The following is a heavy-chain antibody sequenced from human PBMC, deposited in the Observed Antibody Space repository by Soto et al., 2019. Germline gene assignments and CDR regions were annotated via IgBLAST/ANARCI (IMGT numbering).Heavy chain of an antibody. Sequence: ASVKVSCKASGYTFTSYYMHWVRQAPGQGLEWMGIINPSGGSTSYAQKFQGRVTMTRGTSTSTVYMELSSLRSEDTAVYYCARDPTQHMVRGVMVAGYFDYWGQGTLVTVSS. V-gene: IGHV1-46*01. CDR3: ARDPTQHMVRGVMVAGYFDY. CDR2: INPSGGST. D-gene: IGHD3-10*01. J-gene: IGHJ4*02. CDR1: GYTFTSYY.